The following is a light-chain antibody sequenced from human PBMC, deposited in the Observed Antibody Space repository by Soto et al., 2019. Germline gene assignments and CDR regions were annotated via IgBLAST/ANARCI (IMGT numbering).Light chain of an antibody. V-gene: IGLV1-40*01. J-gene: IGLJ2*01. CDR3: WSYVISLSGVV. Sequence: QSVLTQPPSVSGAPGKRVTISCTGSSSNIGTGYDVHWYQQLPGTAPKLLIYGNSNRPSGVPDRFSGSKSGTSVSLAITGLEAEDEADYYCWSYVISLSGVVFGGGTKLTVL. CDR2: GNS. CDR1: SSNIGTGYD.